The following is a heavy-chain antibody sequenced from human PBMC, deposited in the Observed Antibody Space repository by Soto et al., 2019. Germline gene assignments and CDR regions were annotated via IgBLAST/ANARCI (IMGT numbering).Heavy chain of an antibody. J-gene: IGHJ4*02. V-gene: IGHV3-23*01. CDR3: AKGDRVRPTGIDSFDG. Sequence: HPGGSLRKTVVEGESAFRGGGRIWVRKAPGKGLEWVLAISGSGGSTYYADSVKGRFTISRDNSKNTLYLQMNSLRAEDTAVYYCAKGDRVRPTGIDSFDGWGEGPLVT. CDR2: ISGSGGST. D-gene: IGHD1-1*01. CDR1: ESAFRGGG.